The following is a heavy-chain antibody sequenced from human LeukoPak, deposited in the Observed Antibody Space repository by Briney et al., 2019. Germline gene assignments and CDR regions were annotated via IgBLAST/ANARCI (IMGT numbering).Heavy chain of an antibody. CDR3: ASHFRAPYYFDY. Sequence: SETLSLTCAVYGGSFSGYYWSWIRQPPGKGLEWIGEINHSGSTNYNPSLKSRVTISVDTSKNQFSLKLSSVTAADTAVYYCASHFRAPYYFDYWGQGTLVTVSS. CDR2: INHSGST. CDR1: GGSFSGYY. J-gene: IGHJ4*02. V-gene: IGHV4-34*01.